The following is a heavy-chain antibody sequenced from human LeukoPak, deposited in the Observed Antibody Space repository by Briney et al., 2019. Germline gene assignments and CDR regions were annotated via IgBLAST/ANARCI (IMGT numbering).Heavy chain of an antibody. D-gene: IGHD6-6*01. CDR3: AKEEYSSSSYFDY. J-gene: IGHJ4*02. Sequence: GGSLRLSCAASGFTFSSYSMHWVRQAPGKGLEWVAFIRYDGSNKYYADSVKGRFTISRVDSKNTLYLQMNSLRAEDTAVYYCAKEEYSSSSYFDYWGQGTLVTVSS. CDR1: GFTFSSYS. V-gene: IGHV3-30*02. CDR2: IRYDGSNK.